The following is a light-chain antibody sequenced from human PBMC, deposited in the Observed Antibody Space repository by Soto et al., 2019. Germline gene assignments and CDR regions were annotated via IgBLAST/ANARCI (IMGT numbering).Light chain of an antibody. J-gene: IGKJ1*01. V-gene: IGKV3-20*01. CDR3: QQGT. CDR1: QSVSSSY. Sequence: EIVLTQSPGTLSLSPGERATLSCRASQSVSSSYLAWYQQKPGQAPRLLIYGASSRATGIPDRFSGSGSGTDFTLTISRLEPEDFAVYYCQQGTIGQGTKVEIK. CDR2: GAS.